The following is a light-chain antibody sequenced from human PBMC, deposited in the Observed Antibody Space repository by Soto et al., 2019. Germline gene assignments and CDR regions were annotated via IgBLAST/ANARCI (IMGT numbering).Light chain of an antibody. CDR2: AAS. CDR1: EGISSY. J-gene: IGKJ1*01. V-gene: IGKV1-9*01. CDR3: QQLNGYPPWT. Sequence: DIQLTQSPSFLSASVGDRVTITCRASEGISSYVAWYQQKPGKATELLIYAASTLQSGVPSRFSGSGSGTEFPLTIRSLQPEDFATYYCQQLNGYPPWTFGQGTKVEIK.